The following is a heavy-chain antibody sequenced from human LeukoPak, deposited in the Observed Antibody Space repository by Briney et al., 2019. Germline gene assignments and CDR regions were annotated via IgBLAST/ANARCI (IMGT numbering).Heavy chain of an antibody. CDR1: GFTFSSYW. D-gene: IGHD3-22*01. CDR3: ARDPYYYDGSGYQDY. J-gene: IGHJ4*02. V-gene: IGHV3-74*01. Sequence: QPGGSLRLSCAASGFTFSSYWMHWVRQAPGKGLVWVARINSDGSSTSYADSVKGRFTISRDNAKNTLYLQMNSLRAEDTAVYYCARDPYYYDGSGYQDYWGQGTLVTVSS. CDR2: INSDGSST.